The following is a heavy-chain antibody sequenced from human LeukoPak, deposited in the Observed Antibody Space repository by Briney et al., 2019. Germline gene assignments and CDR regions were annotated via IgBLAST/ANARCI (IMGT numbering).Heavy chain of an antibody. CDR2: ISYDGSNK. CDR1: GFTFSSYA. V-gene: IGHV3-30-3*01. CDR3: ARDSVAMGKFDY. Sequence: PGGSLRLSCAASGFTFSSYAMHWVRQAPGKGLEWVAVISYDGSNKYYADSVKGRFTISRDNSKNTLYLQMNSLRAEDTAVYYCARDSVAMGKFDYWGQGTLVTVSS. J-gene: IGHJ4*02. D-gene: IGHD5-18*01.